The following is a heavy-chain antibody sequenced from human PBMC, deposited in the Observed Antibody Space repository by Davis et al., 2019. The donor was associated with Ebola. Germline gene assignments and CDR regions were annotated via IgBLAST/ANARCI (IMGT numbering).Heavy chain of an antibody. J-gene: IGHJ4*02. CDR1: GFTFSSYG. Sequence: PGGSLRLSCAASGFTFSSYGMHWVRQAPGKGLEWVAVISYDGSNKYYADSVKGRFTISRDNSKNTLYLQMNSLRAEDTAVYYCAKDSAPHFWSGYYEDWGQGTLVTVSS. V-gene: IGHV3-30*18. D-gene: IGHD3-3*02. CDR2: ISYDGSNK. CDR3: AKDSAPHFWSGYYED.